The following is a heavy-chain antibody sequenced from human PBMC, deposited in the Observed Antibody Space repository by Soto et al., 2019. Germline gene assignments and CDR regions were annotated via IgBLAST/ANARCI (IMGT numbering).Heavy chain of an antibody. Sequence: ASVKVSCKASGYTFTSYGISWVRQAPGQGLEWMGWISAYNGNTNYAQKLQGRVTMTTDTSTSTAYMELRSLRSDDTAVYYCARLGGMGGGDIYYYMDVWGKGTTVTVSS. D-gene: IGHD2-21*02. CDR3: ARLGGMGGGDIYYYMDV. CDR1: GYTFTSYG. J-gene: IGHJ6*03. V-gene: IGHV1-18*01. CDR2: ISAYNGNT.